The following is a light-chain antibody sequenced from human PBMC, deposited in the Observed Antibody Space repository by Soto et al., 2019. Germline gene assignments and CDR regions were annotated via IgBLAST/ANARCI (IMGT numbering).Light chain of an antibody. V-gene: IGKV1-12*01. CDR1: QGVGGW. Sequence: IQMTQSPSSVSASVGDRVTMTCRASQGVGGWLAWYQQKPGKVPKLLIYATSSLHSGVPSRFSGSGSGTDFTISISSLQPEDFATYYCQQTHSLPLSFGRGPKVDIK. CDR3: QQTHSLPLS. CDR2: ATS. J-gene: IGKJ3*01.